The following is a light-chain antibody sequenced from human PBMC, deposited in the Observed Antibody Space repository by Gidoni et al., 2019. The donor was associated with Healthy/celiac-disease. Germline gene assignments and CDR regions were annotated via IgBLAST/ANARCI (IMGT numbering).Light chain of an antibody. CDR3: QQYNNWPFT. CDR1: QSVGSN. Sequence: ELVMTQSPATLSVSPGERATLSCRASQSVGSNLAWYQQKPGQTPRLLIYGASTGATGIPARFSGSGSGTEFTLTISSLQSEDFAVYYCQQYNNWPFTFGPGTKVDIK. J-gene: IGKJ3*01. V-gene: IGKV3-15*01. CDR2: GAS.